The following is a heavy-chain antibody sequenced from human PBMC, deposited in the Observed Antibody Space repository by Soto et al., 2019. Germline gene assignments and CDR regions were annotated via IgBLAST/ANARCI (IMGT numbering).Heavy chain of an antibody. CDR2: ISAYNGNT. V-gene: IGHV1-18*01. D-gene: IGHD2-15*01. Sequence: GASVKVSCKASGYTFTSYGISWVRQAPGQGLEWMGWISAYNGNTNYAQKLQGRVTMTTDTSTSTAYMELRSLRSDDTAVYYCARVSGGISYYYYYGMDVWGQGTTVTVSS. CDR1: GYTFTSYG. CDR3: ARVSGGISYYYYYGMDV. J-gene: IGHJ6*02.